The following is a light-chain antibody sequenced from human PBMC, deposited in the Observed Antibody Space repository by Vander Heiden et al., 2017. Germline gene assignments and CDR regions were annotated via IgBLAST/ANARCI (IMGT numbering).Light chain of an antibody. CDR3: QSYDSSRSGWV. V-gene: IGLV1-40*01. CDR2: GNS. CDR1: SSHIGAGYD. J-gene: IGLJ3*02. Sequence: QSVLPQPPSVSGAPGQRVTLSCTGSSSHIGAGYDLHWYQQLPGTAPKLLIYGNSKRPSGVPDRFSGSKSGTSASLAITGLQAEDEADYYCQSYDSSRSGWVFGGGTKLTVL.